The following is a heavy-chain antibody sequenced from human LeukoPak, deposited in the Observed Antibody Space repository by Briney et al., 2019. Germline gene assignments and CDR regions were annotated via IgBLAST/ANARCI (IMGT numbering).Heavy chain of an antibody. D-gene: IGHD3-3*01. V-gene: IGHV4-4*02. Sequence: PSETLSLTCAVSGGSISSSNWWSWVRQPPGQGLEWIGEIYHSGSTNYNPSLKSRVTISVDTSKNQVSLKLRSVTAADTAVYYCARSAAYYNFWTGYYDALYYMDVWGKGTTVTVSS. J-gene: IGHJ6*03. CDR3: ARSAAYYNFWTGYYDALYYMDV. CDR1: GGSISSSNW. CDR2: IYHSGST.